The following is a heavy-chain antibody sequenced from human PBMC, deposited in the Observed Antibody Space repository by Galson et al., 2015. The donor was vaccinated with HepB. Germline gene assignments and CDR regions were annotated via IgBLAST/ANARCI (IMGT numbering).Heavy chain of an antibody. CDR2: ISYSSNTI. D-gene: IGHD2-15*01. CDR3: ARPYCSGDRCQWTNWFDP. CDR1: GFTFSSYS. V-gene: IGHV3-48*01. J-gene: IGHJ5*02. Sequence: SLRLSCAASGFTFSSYSMNWVRQAPGKGLEWISYISYSSNTIFYADSVRGRFTVSRDNAKNSLFLEMNSLRAEDTAVYYCARPYCSGDRCQWTNWFDPWGQGTLVTVSS.